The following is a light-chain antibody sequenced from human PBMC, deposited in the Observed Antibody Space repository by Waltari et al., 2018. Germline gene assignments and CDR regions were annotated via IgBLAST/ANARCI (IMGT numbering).Light chain of an antibody. CDR1: TSNIWDNY. J-gene: IGLJ2*01. Sequence: QSVLTQPPSVSAAPGQKVTISCSGSTSNIWDNYVSWYQQFPGAAPKVLIYGNDKRTPGPPDRFSAAKSSTSATLDITGLQTGDEADYFCGTWDNTLSPVFGGGTTVTVL. CDR2: GND. V-gene: IGLV1-51*02. CDR3: GTWDNTLSPV.